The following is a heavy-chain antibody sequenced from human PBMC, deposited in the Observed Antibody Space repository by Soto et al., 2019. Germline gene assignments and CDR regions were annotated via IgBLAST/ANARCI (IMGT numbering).Heavy chain of an antibody. D-gene: IGHD2-2*01. J-gene: IGHJ1*01. CDR3: ARDLHSTLGYGTTPTCYPH. Sequence: GGSLRLSCAASGFTFSSYTMNWVRQAPGKGLEWVSQITGDGITIYYAVSVKGRFTVSRDNAKNSLYLHMNSLRAEDTAVYDCARDLHSTLGYGTTPTCYPHWGRGALVTVSS. CDR1: GFTFSSYT. V-gene: IGHV3-48*01. CDR2: ITGDGITI.